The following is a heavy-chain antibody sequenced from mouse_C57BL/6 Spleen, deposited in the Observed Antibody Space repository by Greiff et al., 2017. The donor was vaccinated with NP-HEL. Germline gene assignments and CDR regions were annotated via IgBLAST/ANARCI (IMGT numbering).Heavy chain of an antibody. D-gene: IGHD1-1*01. CDR1: GYTFTSYW. Sequence: QVQLQQPGAELVMPGASVKLSCKASGYTFTSYWMHWVKQRPGQGLEWIGEIDPSDSYTNYNQKFKGKSTLTVDKSSSTAYMQLSSLTSEDSAVYYCARGLVNYYGSSLDYWGQGTTLTVSS. V-gene: IGHV1-69*01. CDR2: IDPSDSYT. J-gene: IGHJ2*01. CDR3: ARGLVNYYGSSLDY.